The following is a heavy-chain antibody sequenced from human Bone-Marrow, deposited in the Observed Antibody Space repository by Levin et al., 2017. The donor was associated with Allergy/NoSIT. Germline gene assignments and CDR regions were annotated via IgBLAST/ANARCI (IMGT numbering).Heavy chain of an antibody. J-gene: IGHJ4*02. CDR2: INTNTGNP. D-gene: IGHD3-3*01. CDR3: AGLNYDFWSGYSTFDY. Sequence: GESLKISCQASGYTFTSYAMNWVRQAPGQGLEWMGWINTNTGNPTYAQGFTGRFVFSLDTSVSTAYLQISSLKAEDTAVYYCAGLNYDFWSGYSTFDYWGQGTLVTVSS. CDR1: GYTFTSYA. V-gene: IGHV7-4-1*02.